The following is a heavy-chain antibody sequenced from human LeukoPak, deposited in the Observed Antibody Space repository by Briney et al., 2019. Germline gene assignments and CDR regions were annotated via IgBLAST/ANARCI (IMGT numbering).Heavy chain of an antibody. CDR2: FSYSGST. J-gene: IGHJ4*02. D-gene: IGHD5-12*01. Sequence: SETLSLTCTVSGASVSNYYWSWIRQPPGKGLEWIGYFSYSGSTNYNPSLKNRVTISVDTSKNQFSLKLSSVTAADTAVYYCARGPLDSGYTYFDYWGQGTLVSVAS. CDR3: ARGPLDSGYTYFDY. CDR1: GASVSNYY. V-gene: IGHV4-59*02.